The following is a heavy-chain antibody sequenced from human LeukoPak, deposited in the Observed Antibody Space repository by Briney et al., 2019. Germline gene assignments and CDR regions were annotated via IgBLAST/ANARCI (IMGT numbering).Heavy chain of an antibody. Sequence: GGSLRLSCAASGFTFSSYAMSWVRQAPEKGLAWVSAISRSGGSTYYADSVKGRFTISRDNSKNTLYLQMNSLRAEDTAVYYCAKEHTGNWFDPWGQGTLVTVSS. V-gene: IGHV3-23*01. CDR2: ISRSGGST. J-gene: IGHJ5*02. CDR1: GFTFSSYA. CDR3: AKEHTGNWFDP.